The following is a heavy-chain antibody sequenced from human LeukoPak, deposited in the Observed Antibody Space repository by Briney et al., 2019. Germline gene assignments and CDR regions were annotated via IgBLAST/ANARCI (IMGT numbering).Heavy chain of an antibody. V-gene: IGHV1-69*05. Sequence: ASVKVSCKASGGTFSSYAISWVRQAPGQGLEWIGGIIPIFGTANYAQKFQGRVTITTDESTSTAYMELSSLRSEDTAVYYCAGTYYYDSSGYQSLFDYWGQGTLVTVSS. CDR2: IIPIFGTA. CDR3: AGTYYYDSSGYQSLFDY. CDR1: GGTFSSYA. J-gene: IGHJ4*02. D-gene: IGHD3-22*01.